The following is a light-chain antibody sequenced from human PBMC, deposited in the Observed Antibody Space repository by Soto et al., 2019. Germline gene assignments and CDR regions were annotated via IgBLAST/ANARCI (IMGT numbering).Light chain of an antibody. CDR3: QQDGSSPFT. Sequence: EIVLTQSPGTLALSPGERATLSCRASQSVNNNYLTWYQQKRGQAPRLLIHGASSRATGIPDRFSGSGSGTDFTLTISILEPEDFAVYYCQQDGSSPFTFGPGTRVGIK. CDR1: QSVNNNY. CDR2: GAS. V-gene: IGKV3-20*01. J-gene: IGKJ3*01.